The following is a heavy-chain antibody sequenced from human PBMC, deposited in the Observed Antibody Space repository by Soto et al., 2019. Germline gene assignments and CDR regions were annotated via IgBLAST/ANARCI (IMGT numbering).Heavy chain of an antibody. CDR2: ISGNGETT. CDR1: GFTFNTHA. J-gene: IGHJ6*02. D-gene: IGHD3-3*01. V-gene: IGHV3-23*01. CDR3: VKDWSGDKCPCMDV. Sequence: GGSLRLSCVASGFTFNTHAMTWVRQGPGMGLEWTSSISGNGETTYYADSVKGRFTISRDNSKNTLYLQMNSLRAEDTAIYYCVKDWSGDKCPCMDVWGQGTTVTVSS.